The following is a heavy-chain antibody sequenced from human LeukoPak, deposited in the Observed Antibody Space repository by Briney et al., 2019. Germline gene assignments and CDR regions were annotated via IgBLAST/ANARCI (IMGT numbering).Heavy chain of an antibody. D-gene: IGHD4-17*01. J-gene: IGHJ4*02. CDR3: AKIPGGDYPYYFDY. Sequence: GGSLRLSCAASGFTFSSYTMNWVRQAPGRGLEWVSAISASGGNTYYADSVKGRFTISRDNSKNTLYLQMNSLRAEDTAVYYCAKIPGGDYPYYFDYWGQGTLVTVSS. CDR2: ISASGGNT. CDR1: GFTFSSYT. V-gene: IGHV3-23*01.